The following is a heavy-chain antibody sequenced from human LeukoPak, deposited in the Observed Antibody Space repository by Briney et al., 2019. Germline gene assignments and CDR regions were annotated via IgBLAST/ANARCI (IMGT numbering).Heavy chain of an antibody. J-gene: IGHJ6*02. D-gene: IGHD2-21*01. CDR3: AKKKVDVVGNQYYYYYGLDV. V-gene: IGHV4-34*01. CDR1: GGSFSGYS. Sequence: PSETLSLTCAFYGGSFSGYSLTWTRQPPGKGLEWIGEINHSGINHFNPSLKSRVTISADTSKKQVFLNLSAVTAADTAVYYCAKKKVDVVGNQYYYYYGLDVWGQGTTVTVSS. CDR2: INHSGIN.